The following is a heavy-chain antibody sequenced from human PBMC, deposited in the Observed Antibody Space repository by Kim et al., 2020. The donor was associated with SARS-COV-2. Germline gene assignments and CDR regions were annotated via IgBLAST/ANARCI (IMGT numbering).Heavy chain of an antibody. Sequence: GGSLRLSCTASGFTFSTYAMTWVRQAPGKGLEWVSTIHGSGNTYYADSVKGRFTISRDNSKNTLFLQLNSVTVEDTAVYYCARGTSTMDVWGKGTTVTVS. J-gene: IGHJ6*03. D-gene: IGHD2-2*01. CDR1: GFTFSTYA. CDR3: ARGTSTMDV. V-gene: IGHV3-23*05. CDR2: IHGSGNT.